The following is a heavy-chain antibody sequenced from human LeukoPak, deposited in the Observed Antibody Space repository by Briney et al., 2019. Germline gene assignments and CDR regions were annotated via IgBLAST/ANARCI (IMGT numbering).Heavy chain of an antibody. J-gene: IGHJ3*02. Sequence: GGSLRLSCAASGFTFSSYAMTWVRQAPGKGLEWISAISGSAYSTSYADSVKGRFTISRDNSKSTLYLQMNSLRAEDTAIYYCARNTRGFKLGDAFDIWGQGTMVTVSS. CDR2: ISGSAYST. V-gene: IGHV3-23*01. CDR3: ARNTRGFKLGDAFDI. CDR1: GFTFSSYA. D-gene: IGHD1-14*01.